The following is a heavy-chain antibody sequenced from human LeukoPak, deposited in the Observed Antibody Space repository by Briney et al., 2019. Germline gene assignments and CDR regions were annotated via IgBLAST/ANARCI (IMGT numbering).Heavy chain of an antibody. CDR1: GFNFDDYG. J-gene: IGHJ4*02. V-gene: IGHV3-20*04. Sequence: GGSLSLSCAASGFNFDDYGMSWVRQAPGKGLEGVSGINWNGGGTGYADSVKGRFTISRENAKNSLYLQMNSLKAEDTALYYCARGPLQTIPTSKIVVYYYPFDYWGQGTLVTVSS. CDR2: INWNGGGT. D-gene: IGHD3-22*01. CDR3: ARGPLQTIPTSKIVVYYYPFDY.